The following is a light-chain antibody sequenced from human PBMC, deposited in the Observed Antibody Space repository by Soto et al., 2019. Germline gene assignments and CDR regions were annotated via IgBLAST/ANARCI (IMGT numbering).Light chain of an antibody. V-gene: IGKV1-5*01. J-gene: IGKJ1*01. CDR1: QSINTW. Sequence: DIQMTQSPSTLSSSVGDRITITCRASQSINTWLAWYRQRPGEAPQLLIYDASTLPMGVPSRFSRSGSGTECTLAITRLQPDDFATFYCQQYQTYSRTFGQGTKVALK. CDR2: DAS. CDR3: QQYQTYSRT.